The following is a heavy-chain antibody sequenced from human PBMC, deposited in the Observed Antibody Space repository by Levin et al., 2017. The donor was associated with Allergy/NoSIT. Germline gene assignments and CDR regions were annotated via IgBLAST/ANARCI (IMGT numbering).Heavy chain of an antibody. Sequence: SQTLSLTCTVSGGSISNSYWSWIRQPAGKGLEWIGRIYTSGTTNYNPSLKSRVTMSVDTSKNQFSLTLTSVTAADTAVYYCARDKPRQQYYYGMDVWGQGTTVTVSS. J-gene: IGHJ6*02. CDR3: ARDKPRQQYYYGMDV. CDR1: GGSISNSY. D-gene: IGHD6-13*01. V-gene: IGHV4-4*07. CDR2: IYTSGTT.